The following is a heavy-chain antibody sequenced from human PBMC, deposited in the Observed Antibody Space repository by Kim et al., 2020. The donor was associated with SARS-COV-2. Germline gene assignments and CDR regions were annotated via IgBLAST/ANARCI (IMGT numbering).Heavy chain of an antibody. CDR3: ARDLAVAGTPPVGY. D-gene: IGHD6-19*01. CDR2: ISYDGSNK. CDR1: GFTFSSYA. V-gene: IGHV3-30*04. J-gene: IGHJ4*02. Sequence: GGSLRLSCAASGFTFSSYAMHWVRQAPGKGLEWVAVISYDGSNKYYADSVKGRFTISRDNSKNTLYLQMNSLRAEDTAVYYCARDLAVAGTPPVGYWGQGTLVTVSS.